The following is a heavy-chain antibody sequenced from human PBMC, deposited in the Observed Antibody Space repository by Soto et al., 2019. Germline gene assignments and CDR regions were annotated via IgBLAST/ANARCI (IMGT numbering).Heavy chain of an antibody. CDR1: GYTFTSYG. V-gene: IGHV1-18*01. J-gene: IGHJ6*03. CDR3: ARFHSIRRGGSWSNYYYYYYMDV. D-gene: IGHD6-13*01. Sequence: GASVKVSCKASGYTFTSYGISWVRQAPGQGLEWMGWISAYNGNTNYAQKLQGRVTMTTDTSTSTAYMELRSLRSDDTAVYYCARFHSIRRGGSWSNYYYYYYMDVWGKGTRVTVSS. CDR2: ISAYNGNT.